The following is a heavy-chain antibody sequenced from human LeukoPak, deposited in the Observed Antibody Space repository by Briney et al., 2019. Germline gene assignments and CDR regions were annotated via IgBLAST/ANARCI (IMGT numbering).Heavy chain of an antibody. CDR2: IYYSGST. V-gene: IGHV4-59*12. CDR1: GGSISSYY. Sequence: SETLSLTCTVSGGSISSYYWSWIRQPPGKGLEWIGYIYYSGSTNYNPSLKSRVTISVDRSKNQFSLKLTSVTAADTAVYYCARSAFAEGYFDLWGRGTLVTASS. CDR3: ARSAFAEGYFDL. J-gene: IGHJ2*01.